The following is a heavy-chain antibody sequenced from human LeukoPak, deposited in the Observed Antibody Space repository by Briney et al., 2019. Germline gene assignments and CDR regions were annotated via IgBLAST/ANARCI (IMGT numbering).Heavy chain of an antibody. CDR1: GGSISSYY. CDR2: IYTSGST. V-gene: IGHV4-4*07. D-gene: IGHD3-3*01. Sequence: SETLSLTCTDSGGSISSYYWRWIRQPAGKGLEWIGRIYTSGSTNYNPSLKSRVTMSVDTSKNQFSLKLSSVTAADTAVYYCARDFTIFGVVMVAFDIWGQGTMVTVSS. CDR3: ARDFTIFGVVMVAFDI. J-gene: IGHJ3*02.